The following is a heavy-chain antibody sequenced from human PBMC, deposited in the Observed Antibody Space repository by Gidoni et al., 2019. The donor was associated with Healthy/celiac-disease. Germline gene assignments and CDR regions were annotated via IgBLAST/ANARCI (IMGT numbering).Heavy chain of an antibody. CDR3: ARDMTPNYYDSSAIY. Sequence: QVQLVESGGGVFQPGRSLRLSCAASGFSFSSYARHWVRQAPGKGQGWVAVISYDGSNKYYADSVKGRFTISRDNSKNTLYLQMNSLRAEDTAVYYCARDMTPNYYDSSAIYWGQGTLVTVSS. D-gene: IGHD3-22*01. CDR2: ISYDGSNK. CDR1: GFSFSSYA. J-gene: IGHJ4*02. V-gene: IGHV3-30-3*01.